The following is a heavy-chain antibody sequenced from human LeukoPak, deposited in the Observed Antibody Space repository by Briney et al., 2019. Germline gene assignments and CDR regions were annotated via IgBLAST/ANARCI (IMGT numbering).Heavy chain of an antibody. V-gene: IGHV5-51*01. D-gene: IGHD5-24*01. CDR3: ARGERAMATRKAGFDY. CDR2: IYPRDSDT. J-gene: IGHJ4*02. CDR1: GYDFANSW. Sequence: GESLKISCTASGYDFANSWIGWVRQMPGKGLERMGIIYPRDSDTIYSPSFQGQVTISADKSIRTAYLQWSSLTASDTAMYYCARGERAMATRKAGFDYWGQGTQVTVSS.